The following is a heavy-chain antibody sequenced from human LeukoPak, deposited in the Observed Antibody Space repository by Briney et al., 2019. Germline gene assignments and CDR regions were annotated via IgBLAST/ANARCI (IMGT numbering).Heavy chain of an antibody. Sequence: GGSLRLSCAASGFTFSSYGMHWVRQAPGKGLEWVSFIRYDGSNKYYADSVKGRFTISRDNSKNTLYLQMNSLKTEDTAVYYCTTDSIFDKYPTKYGMDVWGQGTTVTVSS. V-gene: IGHV3-30*02. D-gene: IGHD2-2*01. CDR2: IRYDGSNK. CDR3: TTDSIFDKYPTKYGMDV. CDR1: GFTFSSYG. J-gene: IGHJ6*02.